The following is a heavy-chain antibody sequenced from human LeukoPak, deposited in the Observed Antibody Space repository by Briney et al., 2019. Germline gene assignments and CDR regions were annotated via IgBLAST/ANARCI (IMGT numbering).Heavy chain of an antibody. D-gene: IGHD6-13*01. CDR2: ISGSGGST. Sequence: PGGSLRLSCVASGFTFSNYAMSWVRQTPGKGLEWVSSISGSGGSTHYADSVKGRFTISRDNSKNTLYLQMNSLRAEDTAVYYCAKDGRLEAGTGGDYWGQGTLVTVSS. CDR1: GFTFSNYA. V-gene: IGHV3-23*01. CDR3: AKDGRLEAGTGGDY. J-gene: IGHJ4*02.